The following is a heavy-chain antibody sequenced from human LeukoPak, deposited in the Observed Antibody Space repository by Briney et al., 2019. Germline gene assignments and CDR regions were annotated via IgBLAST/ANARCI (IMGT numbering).Heavy chain of an antibody. CDR2: ISAYNGNT. CDR3: ARDRGYYDSSGYRHPFDY. CDR1: GYTFTSYG. V-gene: IGHV1-18*01. D-gene: IGHD3-22*01. J-gene: IGHJ4*02. Sequence: ASVKVSCKASGYTFTSYGISWVRQAPGQGLEWMGWISAYNGNTNYAQKLQGRVTMTTDTSTSTAYMELRSLRSYDTAVYYCARDRGYYDSSGYRHPFDYWGQGTLVTVSS.